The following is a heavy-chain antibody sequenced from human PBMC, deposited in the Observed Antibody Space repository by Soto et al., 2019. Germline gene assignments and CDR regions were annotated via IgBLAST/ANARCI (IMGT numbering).Heavy chain of an antibody. V-gene: IGHV1-3*01. CDR3: ASDQNVDTAMAFDY. CDR1: GYTFTSYA. D-gene: IGHD5-18*01. Sequence: ASVKVCCKASGYTFTSYAMHWVRQAPGQRLEWMGWINAGNGNTKYSQKFQGRVTITRDTSASTAYMELSSLRSEDTAVYYCASDQNVDTAMAFDYWGQGTLVTVSS. CDR2: INAGNGNT. J-gene: IGHJ4*02.